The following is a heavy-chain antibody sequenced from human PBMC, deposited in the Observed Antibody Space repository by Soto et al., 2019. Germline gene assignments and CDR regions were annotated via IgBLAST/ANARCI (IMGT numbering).Heavy chain of an antibody. Sequence: SVKVSCKASGGTFSSYAISWVRQAPGQGLEWMGGIIPIFGTANYAQKFQGRVTITADKSTSTAYMELSSLRSEDTAVYYCARARGSSGSYNSYFDYWGQGTLVTVSS. D-gene: IGHD3-10*01. CDR1: GGTFSSYA. CDR2: IIPIFGTA. J-gene: IGHJ4*02. V-gene: IGHV1-69*06. CDR3: ARARGSSGSYNSYFDY.